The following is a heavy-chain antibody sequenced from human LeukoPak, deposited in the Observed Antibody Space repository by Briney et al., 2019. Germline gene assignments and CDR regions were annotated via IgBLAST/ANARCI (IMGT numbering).Heavy chain of an antibody. J-gene: IGHJ3*02. CDR2: INSDGSST. CDR3: ARCGFYDSSGYYHDAFDI. CDR1: GFTFSSYW. V-gene: IGHV3-74*01. Sequence: GGSLRLSCAASGFTFSSYWMHWVRQAPGKGLVWVSRINSDGSSTSYADSVKGRFTISRDNAKNTLYLQMNSLRAEDTAVYYCARCGFYDSSGYYHDAFDIWGQGTMVTVSS. D-gene: IGHD3-22*01.